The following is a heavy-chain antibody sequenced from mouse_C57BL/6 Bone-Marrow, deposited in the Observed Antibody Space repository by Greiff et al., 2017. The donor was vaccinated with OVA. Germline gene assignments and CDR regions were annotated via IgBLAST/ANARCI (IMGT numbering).Heavy chain of an antibody. V-gene: IGHV14-4*01. D-gene: IGHD1-1*01. CDR1: GFNIKDDY. CDR2: IDPENGDT. Sequence: EVQLQQSGAELVRPGASVKLSCTASGFNIKDDYMHWVKQRPEQGLEWIGWIDPENGDTEYASKFQGKATITADTSSNTAYLQLSSLTSEGTAVYYCTTWDYGSIAWFAYWGQGTLVTVSA. J-gene: IGHJ3*01. CDR3: TTWDYGSIAWFAY.